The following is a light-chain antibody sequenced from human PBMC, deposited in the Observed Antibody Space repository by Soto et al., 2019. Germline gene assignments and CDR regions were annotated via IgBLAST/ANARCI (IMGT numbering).Light chain of an antibody. CDR1: SSDVGGYNY. CDR2: DVS. J-gene: IGLJ2*01. CDR3: KSYTSGSTLAV. V-gene: IGLV2-14*01. Sequence: QSALNQPASVSGSPGQSITISCTGTSSDVGGYNYVSWYQQHPGKAPKVMIYDVSNRPSGVSNRFSGSKSGNTASLTISGLQAEDEADYYCKSYTSGSTLAVFGGGTLLTAL.